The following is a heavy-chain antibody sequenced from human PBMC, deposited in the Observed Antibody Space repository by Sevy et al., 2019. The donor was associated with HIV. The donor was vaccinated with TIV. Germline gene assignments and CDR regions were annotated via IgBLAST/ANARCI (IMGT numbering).Heavy chain of an antibody. V-gene: IGHV3-53*01. D-gene: IGHD4-17*01. Sequence: GGSLRLSCAASGFTVSTKYMSWVRQAPGKGLEWVSVIYSAHSTYYTDSVKGRFTISRDNSKNTLYLKMNSLRAEDTAVYYCARGKRDYGDYYYFDYWGQGTLVTVSS. CDR2: IYSAHST. J-gene: IGHJ4*02. CDR3: ARGKRDYGDYYYFDY. CDR1: GFTVSTKY.